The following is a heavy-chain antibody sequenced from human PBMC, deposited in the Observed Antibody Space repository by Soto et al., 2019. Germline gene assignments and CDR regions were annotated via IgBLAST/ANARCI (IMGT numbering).Heavy chain of an antibody. CDR3: ARDSGGDYHNYYMDV. Sequence: QMQLVESGGGVVQPGTSLRLSCAASGFTFSNYAMHWVRQAPGKGLEWVTIIWYDGSDKNYGDSVKGRFTISRDNSKNTRYLQMNSLRVEDTAVYYCARDSGGDYHNYYMDVWGKGTTVNVSS. J-gene: IGHJ6*03. CDR2: IWYDGSDK. V-gene: IGHV3-33*01. D-gene: IGHD4-17*01. CDR1: GFTFSNYA.